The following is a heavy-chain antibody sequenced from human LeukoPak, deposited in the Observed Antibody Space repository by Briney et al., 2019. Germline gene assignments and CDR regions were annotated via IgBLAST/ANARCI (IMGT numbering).Heavy chain of an antibody. CDR1: GGSISSYY. CDR2: IYYSGST. J-gene: IGHJ5*02. V-gene: IGHV4-59*01. Sequence: SETLSLTCTVSGGSISSYYWSWIRQPPGKGLEWIGYIYYSGSTNYNPSLKSRVTISVDTSKSQFSLKLSSVTAADTAVYYCAGQCRRDGYNQGWFDPWGQGTLVTVSS. D-gene: IGHD5-24*01. CDR3: AGQCRRDGYNQGWFDP.